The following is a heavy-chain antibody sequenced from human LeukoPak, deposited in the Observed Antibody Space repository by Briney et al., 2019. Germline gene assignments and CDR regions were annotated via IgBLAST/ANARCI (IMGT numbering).Heavy chain of an antibody. D-gene: IGHD3-3*01. CDR1: GFTFSSYW. V-gene: IGHV3-74*01. Sequence: GGSLRLSCAASGFTFSSYWMHWVRQAPGKGLVWVSRINTDGSSTSYADSVKGRFTISRDNAKNTLYLQMNSLRAEDTAVYYCARDIYVSDFWSDYFTSWLDYWGQGTLVTVSS. CDR3: ARDIYVSDFWSDYFTSWLDY. J-gene: IGHJ4*02. CDR2: INTDGSST.